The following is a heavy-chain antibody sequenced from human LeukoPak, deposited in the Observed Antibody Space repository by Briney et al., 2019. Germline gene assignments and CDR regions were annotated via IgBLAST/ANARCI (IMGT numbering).Heavy chain of an antibody. Sequence: GRSLRLSCTASGFTFGDYAMSWVRQAPGKGLEWVGFIRSKAYGGTTEYAASVKGRFTISRDDSKSIAYLQMNSLKTEDTAVYYCTREGYSSGWYLGFRDYWGQGTLVTVSS. CDR3: TREGYSSGWYLGFRDY. J-gene: IGHJ4*02. D-gene: IGHD6-19*01. V-gene: IGHV3-49*04. CDR1: GFTFGDYA. CDR2: IRSKAYGGTT.